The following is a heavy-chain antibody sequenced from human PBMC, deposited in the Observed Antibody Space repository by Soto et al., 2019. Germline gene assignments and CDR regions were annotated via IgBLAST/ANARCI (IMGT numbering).Heavy chain of an antibody. CDR1: GYTFTHYW. CDR3: ARPRDSGSYYYSFDS. CDR2: VYPSDSRV. D-gene: IGHD1-26*01. Sequence: PGESLKISCKVSGYTFTHYWLAWVRQVPGKGLECVGFVYPSDSRVTYSPSFQGRVTISADNSITTPTLQFSSLKTSDTATYFCARPRDSGSYYYSFDSWGQGTPVTVSS. V-gene: IGHV5-51*01. J-gene: IGHJ4*02.